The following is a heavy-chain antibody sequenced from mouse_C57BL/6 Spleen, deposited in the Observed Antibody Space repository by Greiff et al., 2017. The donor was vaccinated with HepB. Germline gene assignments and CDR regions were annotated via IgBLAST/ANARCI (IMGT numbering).Heavy chain of an antibody. CDR3: AKGDGSSYGGYFDY. CDR2: IYPGDGDT. J-gene: IGHJ2*01. CDR1: GYAFSSSW. D-gene: IGHD1-1*01. Sequence: QVQLQQSGPELVKPGASVKISCKASGYAFSSSWMNWVKQRPGKGLEWIGRIYPGDGDTNYNGKFKGKATLTADKSSSTAYMQLSSLTSEDSAVYFCAKGDGSSYGGYFDYWGQGTTLTVSS. V-gene: IGHV1-82*01.